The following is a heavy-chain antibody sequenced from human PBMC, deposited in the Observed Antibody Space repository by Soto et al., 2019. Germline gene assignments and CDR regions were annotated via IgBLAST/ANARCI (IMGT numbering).Heavy chain of an antibody. Sequence: HVQLQESGPGLVKPSETLSLTCPFSGGSISRYDWSWIRQPAGKGREWIGRIYTSGSTNYNPSLKSRVTMSVDTSKNQFSRKLSSVTAADTAVYYCAREGLIYGDSSGPQLDDWGQGTLVTVSS. CDR1: GGSISRYD. J-gene: IGHJ4*02. V-gene: IGHV4-4*07. CDR3: AREGLIYGDSSGPQLDD. D-gene: IGHD3-22*01. CDR2: IYTSGST.